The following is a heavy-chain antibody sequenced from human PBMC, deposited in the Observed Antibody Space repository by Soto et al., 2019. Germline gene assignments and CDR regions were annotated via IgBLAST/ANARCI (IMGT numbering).Heavy chain of an antibody. CDR3: ARDNGQWLVG. D-gene: IGHD6-19*01. V-gene: IGHV1-18*01. Sequence: QVQLVQSGAEVKKPGASVKVSCKTSGYGFTAYGITWVRQAPGQGFEWMGRTTTYNGNTKYAQKVQGRVTMTTDPSTSTAYMELRSLRFDDTAVYYCARDNGQWLVGWGQGTLVTVSS. CDR2: TTTYNGNT. J-gene: IGHJ4*02. CDR1: GYGFTAYG.